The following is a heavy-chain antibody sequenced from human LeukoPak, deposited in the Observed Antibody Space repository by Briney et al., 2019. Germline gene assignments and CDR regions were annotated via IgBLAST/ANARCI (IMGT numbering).Heavy chain of an antibody. V-gene: IGHV4-30-4*08. D-gene: IGHD3-9*01. CDR2: IYYSGST. Sequence: SETLSLTCTVSGGSISSGDYYWSWIRQPPGKGLEWIGYIYYSGSTYYNPSLKSRVTISVDTSKNQFSLKLSPVTAADTAVYYCAAHDILTGYYIFWGQGTLVTVSS. J-gene: IGHJ4*02. CDR1: GGSISSGDYY. CDR3: AAHDILTGYYIF.